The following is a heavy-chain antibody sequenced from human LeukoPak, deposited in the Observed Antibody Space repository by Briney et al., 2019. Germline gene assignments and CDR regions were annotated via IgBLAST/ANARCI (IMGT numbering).Heavy chain of an antibody. CDR3: AKARRYFDPLDAFDI. D-gene: IGHD3-9*01. V-gene: IGHV3-23*01. J-gene: IGHJ3*02. CDR1: GFTFSDYY. CDR2: ISGSGGST. Sequence: GGSLRLSCAASGFTFSDYYMSWIRQAPGKGLEWVSAISGSGGSTYYADSVKGRFTISRDNSKNTLYLQMNSLRAEDTAVYYCAKARRYFDPLDAFDIWGQGTMVTVSS.